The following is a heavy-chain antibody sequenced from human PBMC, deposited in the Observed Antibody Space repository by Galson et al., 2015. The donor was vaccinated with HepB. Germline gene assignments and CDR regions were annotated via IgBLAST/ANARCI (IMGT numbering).Heavy chain of an antibody. J-gene: IGHJ6*02. CDR3: ASVTQGGVGGLDV. V-gene: IGHV1-3*01. D-gene: IGHD2-8*01. CDR1: GYTVTSYA. Sequence: SVKVSCKASGYTVTSYAIHWVRQAPGQRLEWMGWINAGNGNTKYSQNFQGRVTITRDTSASTAYMELSSLTSEDTAVYYCASVTQGGVGGLDVWGQGTTVTVSS. CDR2: INAGNGNT.